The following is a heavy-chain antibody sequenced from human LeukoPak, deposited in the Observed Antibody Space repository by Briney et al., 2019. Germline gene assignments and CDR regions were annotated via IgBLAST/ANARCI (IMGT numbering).Heavy chain of an antibody. V-gene: IGHV4-59*01. J-gene: IGHJ6*03. CDR1: GGSISSYY. CDR3: ARTTEAHSWRTRYYDYYMDV. CDR2: IYYSGST. Sequence: PSETLSLTCTVSGGSISSYYWSWIRQPPGKGLGYIGYIYYSGSTNYNPSLKSRVTISVDTSKNQFSLKLSSVTAADTAVYYCARTTEAHSWRTRYYDYYMDVWGKGTTVTVSS. D-gene: IGHD6-13*01.